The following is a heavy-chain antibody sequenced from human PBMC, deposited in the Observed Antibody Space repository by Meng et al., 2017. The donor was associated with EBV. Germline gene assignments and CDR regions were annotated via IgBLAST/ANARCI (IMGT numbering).Heavy chain of an antibody. Sequence: VELVQAGAEGKKPGSSVKVSCKTSGGTFRSYAISWVRQAPGQGLEWMGGLIPMSDTPHYAQKFEGRVTITADESTSTHYMDLSGLRSEDTAVYYCASESGRGFTPDYWGQGTLVTVSS. D-gene: IGHD3-10*01. V-gene: IGHV1-69*01. J-gene: IGHJ4*02. CDR1: GGTFRSYA. CDR2: LIPMSDTP. CDR3: ASESGRGFTPDY.